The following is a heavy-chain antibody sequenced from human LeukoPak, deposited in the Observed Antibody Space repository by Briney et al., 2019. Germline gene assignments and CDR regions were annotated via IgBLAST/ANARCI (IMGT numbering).Heavy chain of an antibody. J-gene: IGHJ4*02. CDR1: GFTFSNYW. CDR2: IKQEGSEI. V-gene: IGHV3-7*01. D-gene: IGHD3-22*01. CDR3: ARDRTWFHY. Sequence: GSLRLSCAASGFTFSNYWMTWVRQAPGKGLEWVANIKQEGSEIYYVDSVKGRFTISRDDAKNSLYLQMNSLRAEDTAVYYCARDRTWFHYWGQGTLVTVSS.